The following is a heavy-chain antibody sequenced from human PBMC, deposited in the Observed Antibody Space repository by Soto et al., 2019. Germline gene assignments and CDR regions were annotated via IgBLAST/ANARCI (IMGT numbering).Heavy chain of an antibody. CDR2: ILPIFGTA. CDR1: GGTFSTDA. J-gene: IGHJ3*02. Sequence: QVQLVQSGAEVKKPGSSVKVSCKASGGTFSTDAINWVRQAPGPGPEWMGGILPIFGTADYAQKFQGRVTITAAVSTSTAYMELSSLRSEDTAVYYCARGHDYGGNSDAFDIWGQGKMVTVSS. D-gene: IGHD2-21*02. V-gene: IGHV1-69*01. CDR3: ARGHDYGGNSDAFDI.